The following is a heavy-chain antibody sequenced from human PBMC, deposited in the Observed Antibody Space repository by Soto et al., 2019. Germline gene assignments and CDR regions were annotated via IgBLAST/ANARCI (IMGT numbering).Heavy chain of an antibody. CDR2: TYYRSKWYN. D-gene: IGHD1-1*01. V-gene: IGHV6-1*01. CDR3: GRAHLGSDRYILEPFDP. CDR1: GDSVSSNSAT. Sequence: PSQTLSLTCAISGDSVSSNSATLNWIRQSPSRGLEWLGRTYYRSKWYNDYAISVKSRITINPDTSKNQFSLQLNSVVPEDTAVYYCGRAHLGSDRYILEPFDPWGQGTLVTVSS. J-gene: IGHJ5*02.